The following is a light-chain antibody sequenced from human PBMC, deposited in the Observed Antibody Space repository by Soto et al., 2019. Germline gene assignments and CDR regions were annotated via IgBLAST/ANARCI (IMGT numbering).Light chain of an antibody. J-gene: IGKJ1*01. CDR2: GAS. Sequence: NVMTQSPGTLSLSPGERATLSCRASQSVIADYLAWYQQQPGQAPRLLNYGASSRATGIPGRFSSSGSGTDSPLTSSRLEAEVAAVYYCQQNGSSPQTFGQGTQVEI. V-gene: IGKV3-20*01. CDR1: QSVIADY. CDR3: QQNGSSPQT.